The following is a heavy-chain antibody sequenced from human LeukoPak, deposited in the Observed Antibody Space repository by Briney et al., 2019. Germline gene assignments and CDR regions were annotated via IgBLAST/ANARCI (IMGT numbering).Heavy chain of an antibody. V-gene: IGHV1-2*02. D-gene: IGHD2-2*01. J-gene: IGHJ4*02. Sequence: GASVKVSCKASGYTFTGYYMHWVRQAPGQGLEWMGWINPNSGGTNYAQKFQGRVTMNRDTSISTAYMELSRLRSDDTAVYYCARVQYCSSTSCYAILDYWGQGTLVTVSS. CDR1: GYTFTGYY. CDR2: INPNSGGT. CDR3: ARVQYCSSTSCYAILDY.